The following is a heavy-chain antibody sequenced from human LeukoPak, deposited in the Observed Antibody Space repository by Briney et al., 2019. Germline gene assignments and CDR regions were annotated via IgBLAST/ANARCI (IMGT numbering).Heavy chain of an antibody. J-gene: IGHJ5*02. CDR1: GGTISSYY. D-gene: IGHD6-19*01. V-gene: IGHV4-4*07. CDR2: IYTSGST. CDR3: ARENRRWLPVAVAGKGWFDP. Sequence: SETLSLTCTVSGGTISSYYWSWIRQPAGKGLEWIGRIYTSGSTNYNPSLKSRVTISVDKSKNQFSLKLSSVTAADTAVYYCARENRRWLPVAVAGKGWFDPWGQGTLVTVSS.